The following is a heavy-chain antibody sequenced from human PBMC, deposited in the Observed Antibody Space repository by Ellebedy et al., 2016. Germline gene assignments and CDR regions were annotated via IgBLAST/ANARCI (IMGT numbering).Heavy chain of an antibody. J-gene: IGHJ4*02. CDR1: GGSFSGYY. D-gene: IGHD6-19*01. V-gene: IGHV4-34*01. Sequence: SETLSLTXAVYGGSFSGYYWSWIRQPPGKGLEWIGEINHSGSTNYNPSLKSRVTISVDTSKNQFSLKLSSVTAADTAVYYCARDLGAGTKGPGIDYWGQGTLVTVSS. CDR2: INHSGST. CDR3: ARDLGAGTKGPGIDY.